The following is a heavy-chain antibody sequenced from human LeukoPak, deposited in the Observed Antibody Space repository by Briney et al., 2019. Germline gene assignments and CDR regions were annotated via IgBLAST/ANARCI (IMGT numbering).Heavy chain of an antibody. V-gene: IGHV3-23*01. Sequence: GGSLRLSCAASGFTFSSYGMSWVRQAPGKGLEWVSAISGSGGSTYYADSVKGRFTISRDNSKNTLYLQMNSLRAEDTALYYCARVRYSDSSVLTRKRSYYFDYWGQGTLVTVSS. CDR3: ARVRYSDSSVLTRKRSYYFDY. CDR2: ISGSGGST. J-gene: IGHJ4*02. D-gene: IGHD3-22*01. CDR1: GFTFSSYG.